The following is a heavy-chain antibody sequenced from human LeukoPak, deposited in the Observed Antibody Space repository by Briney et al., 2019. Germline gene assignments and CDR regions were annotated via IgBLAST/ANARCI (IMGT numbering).Heavy chain of an antibody. V-gene: IGHV3-48*01. J-gene: IGHJ6*03. Sequence: GGSLRLSCAASGFTFSSYIMNWVRQAPGKGLEWVSYISSSSSTIYYADSVKGRFTISRDNAKNSLYLQMNSLRAEDTAVYYCARAGYCSGGSCSDYYYMDVWGKGTTVTVSS. CDR2: ISSSSSTI. CDR3: ARAGYCSGGSCSDYYYMDV. CDR1: GFTFSSYI. D-gene: IGHD2-15*01.